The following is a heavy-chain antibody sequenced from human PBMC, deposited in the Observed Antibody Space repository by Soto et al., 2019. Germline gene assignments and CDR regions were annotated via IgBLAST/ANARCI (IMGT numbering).Heavy chain of an antibody. D-gene: IGHD3-9*01. CDR1: GFTFSSYW. CDR2: IKQDGSEK. J-gene: IGHJ3*02. CDR3: ARAGRITIFSTGYPLNAFEI. Sequence: EVQLVESGGGLVQPGGSLRLSCAASGFTFSSYWMSWVRQAPGKGLEWVANIKQDGSEKYYVDSVKGRFTISRDNAKNSLYLQMNGLRAGDTAVYYCARAGRITIFSTGYPLNAFEIWGQGTMVTVSS. V-gene: IGHV3-7*01.